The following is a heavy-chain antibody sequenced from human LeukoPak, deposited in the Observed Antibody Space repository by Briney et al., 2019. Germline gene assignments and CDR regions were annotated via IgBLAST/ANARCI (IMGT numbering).Heavy chain of an antibody. Sequence: GGSLRLSCAASGFTVSDYYMTWIRQAPGKGLDWVSYISFSGSTIYYADSVKGRFIISRDTAKNSLYLQMNSLRAEDTAVYYCARELSAAADFDYWGQGTLVTVSS. D-gene: IGHD6-13*01. V-gene: IGHV3-11*04. CDR3: ARELSAAADFDY. CDR2: ISFSGSTI. CDR1: GFTVSDYY. J-gene: IGHJ4*02.